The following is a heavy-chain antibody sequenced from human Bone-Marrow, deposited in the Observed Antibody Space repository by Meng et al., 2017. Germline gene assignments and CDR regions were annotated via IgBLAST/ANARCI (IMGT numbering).Heavy chain of an antibody. CDR3: ARAGYSYGFTLDL. CDR1: GFPVSSNY. CDR2: IYSGGST. D-gene: IGHD5-18*01. J-gene: IGHJ2*01. V-gene: IGHV3-53*01. Sequence: VGAGGGWFKPGGSLGTSGAAFGFPVSSNYMSWVRQAPGKGLEWVSVIYSGGSTYYADSVKGRFTISRDNSKNTLYLQMNSLGAEDTAVYYCARAGYSYGFTLDLWGRGTLVTVSS.